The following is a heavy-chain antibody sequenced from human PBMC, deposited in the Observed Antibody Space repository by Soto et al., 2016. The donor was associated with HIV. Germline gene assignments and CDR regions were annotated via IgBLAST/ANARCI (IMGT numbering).Heavy chain of an antibody. J-gene: IGHJ3*02. CDR3: ARDFYYFDSSGPGAFHI. Sequence: QVQLIRSGTEVKTPGASVKVSCKASEYTFFNYDINWVRQATGQGLEWMGWISGYKGDTNYAQKLQGRVTMTTDTSTSTAYMELRSLRSDDTAVYYCARDFYYFDSSGPGAFHIWGQGTLVTVSS. V-gene: IGHV1-18*01. D-gene: IGHD3-22*01. CDR1: EYTFFNYD. CDR2: ISGYKGDT.